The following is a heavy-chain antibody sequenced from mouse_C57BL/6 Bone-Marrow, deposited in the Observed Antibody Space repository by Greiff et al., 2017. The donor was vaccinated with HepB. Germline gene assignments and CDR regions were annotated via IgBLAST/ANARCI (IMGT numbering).Heavy chain of an antibody. Sequence: VQLQQPGAELVKPGASVKMSCKASGYTFTSYWITWVKQRPGQGLEWIGDIYPGSGSTNYNEKFKSKATLTVDTSSSTAYMQLSSLTSEDSAVYYCARSPIYYCLVGAMDYWGQGTSVTVSS. CDR3: ARSPIYYCLVGAMDY. D-gene: IGHD1-1*01. CDR1: GYTFTSYW. CDR2: IYPGSGST. V-gene: IGHV1-55*01. J-gene: IGHJ4*01.